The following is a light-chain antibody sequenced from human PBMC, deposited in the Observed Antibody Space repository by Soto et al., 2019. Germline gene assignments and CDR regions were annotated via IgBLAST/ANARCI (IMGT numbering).Light chain of an antibody. V-gene: IGKV3-11*01. Sequence: EIVLTQSPATLSLSPGQRATIFCRASQNVNNYLAWYQQKPGQAPRLLIYDASNRATGIPARFSGSGSGTDFTLNISSLEPEDAAVYYCQQRSNWPPITFGQGTRLEIK. J-gene: IGKJ5*01. CDR1: QNVNNY. CDR2: DAS. CDR3: QQRSNWPPIT.